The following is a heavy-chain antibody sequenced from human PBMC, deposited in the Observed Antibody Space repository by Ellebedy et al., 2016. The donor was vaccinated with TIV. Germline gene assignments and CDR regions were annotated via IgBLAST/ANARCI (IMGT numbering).Heavy chain of an antibody. V-gene: IGHV3-23*01. J-gene: IGHJ4*02. CDR2: LSGSGRST. CDR3: AKEQGHGSGTPCDS. CDR1: GFTFTNFA. D-gene: IGHD3-10*01. Sequence: GESLKISCAASGFTFTNFAISWVRQAPGKGLGWVSSLSGSGRSTYYADSEKGRFTISRDNSKNTLYLQMNALTAEDTAIYYCAKEQGHGSGTPCDSWGQGTLVTVSS.